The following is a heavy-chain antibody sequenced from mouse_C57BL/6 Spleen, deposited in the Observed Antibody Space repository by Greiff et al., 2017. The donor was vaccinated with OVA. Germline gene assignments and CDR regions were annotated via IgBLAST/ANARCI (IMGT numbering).Heavy chain of an antibody. CDR1: GYTFTNYW. Sequence: VQLQQSGAELVRPGTSVKMSCKASGYTFTNYWIGWAKQRPGHGLEWIGDIYPGGGYTNYNEKFKGKATLTADKSSSTAYIQFSSLTSEDSAIYYCARGDGDYYAMDYWGQGTSVTVSS. D-gene: IGHD1-1*02. CDR2: IYPGGGYT. J-gene: IGHJ4*01. CDR3: ARGDGDYYAMDY. V-gene: IGHV1-63*01.